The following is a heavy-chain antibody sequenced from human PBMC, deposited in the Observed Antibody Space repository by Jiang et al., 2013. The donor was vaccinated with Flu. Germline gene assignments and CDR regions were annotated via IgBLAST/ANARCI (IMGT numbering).Heavy chain of an antibody. D-gene: IGHD6-6*01. V-gene: IGHV4-34*01. CDR1: GGSFSGYY. CDR2: INHSGST. CDR3: ARRAARRPVYYYYMDV. Sequence: LKPSETLSLTCAVYGGSFSGYYWSWIRQPPGKGLEWIGEINHSGSTNYNPSLKSRVTISVDTSKNQFSLKLSSVTAADTAVYYCARRAARRPVYYYYMDVWGKGTTVTVSS. J-gene: IGHJ6*03.